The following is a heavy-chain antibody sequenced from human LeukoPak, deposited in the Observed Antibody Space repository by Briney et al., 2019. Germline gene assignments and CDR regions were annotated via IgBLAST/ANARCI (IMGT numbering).Heavy chain of an antibody. D-gene: IGHD3-10*01. Sequence: PSETLSLTCTVSGGSISSSSYYWGWIRQPPGKGLEWIGSIYYSGSTYYNPSLKSRVTISVDTSKNQFSLKLSSVTAADTAVYYCARASAIPGSYYFDYWGQGTLVTVSS. J-gene: IGHJ4*02. V-gene: IGHV4-39*07. CDR1: GGSISSSSYY. CDR2: IYYSGST. CDR3: ARASAIPGSYYFDY.